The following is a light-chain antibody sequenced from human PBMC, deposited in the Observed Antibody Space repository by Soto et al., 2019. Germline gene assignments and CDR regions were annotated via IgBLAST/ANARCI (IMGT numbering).Light chain of an antibody. Sequence: DIQMTQSPSSLSASVGDRVSITCRASQSINSYLNWYQQKPGKAPKLLIFAASSLQSGVPSRFSGSGSGTDFTLTISSLEPEDFAVYYCQQRSNWPPYTFGQGTKLEIK. CDR1: QSINSY. CDR2: AAS. J-gene: IGKJ2*01. V-gene: IGKV1-39*01. CDR3: QQRSNWPPYT.